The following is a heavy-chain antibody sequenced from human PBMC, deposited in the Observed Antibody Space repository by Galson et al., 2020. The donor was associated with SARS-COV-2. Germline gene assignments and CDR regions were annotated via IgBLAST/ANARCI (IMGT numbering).Heavy chain of an antibody. D-gene: IGHD3-10*01. CDR2: ISYDGSNK. Sequence: GGSLRLSCAASGFTFSRYGMHWVRQAPDKGLEWVAVISYDGSNKYFADSVKGRFSISRDNSKNTLFLQMNSLRAEDTAVYYCAKDRRFGSGSPYYFDSWGQGTLVTVSS. V-gene: IGHV3-30*18. CDR1: GFTFSRYG. J-gene: IGHJ4*02. CDR3: AKDRRFGSGSPYYFDS.